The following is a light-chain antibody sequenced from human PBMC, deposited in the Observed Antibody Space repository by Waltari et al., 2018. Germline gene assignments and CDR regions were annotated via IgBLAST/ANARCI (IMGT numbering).Light chain of an antibody. CDR3: QQRRSWTLT. CDR1: LSVGTY. CDR2: DAS. Sequence: ILLTQSPAILSCSPGESATLPCRASLSVGTYLAWYQQRPGQSPRLLIYDASHRATGIPGRFSGSGSETDFTLTISSLQPEDFAVYYCQQRRSWTLTFGGGTRVQI. J-gene: IGKJ4*01. V-gene: IGKV3-11*01.